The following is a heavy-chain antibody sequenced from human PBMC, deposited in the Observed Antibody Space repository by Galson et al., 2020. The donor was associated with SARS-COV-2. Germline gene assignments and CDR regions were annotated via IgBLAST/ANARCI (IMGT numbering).Heavy chain of an antibody. CDR2: IYYSGST. CDR1: GGSISSGGYY. V-gene: IGHV4-31*03. Sequence: SETLSLTCTVSGGSISSGGYYWSWIRQHPGKGLEWIGYIYYSGSTYYNPSLKSRVTISVDTSENQFSLKLSSVTAADTAVYYCARDVKWFGEVGYFDYWGQGTLVTVSS. D-gene: IGHD3-10*01. CDR3: ARDVKWFGEVGYFDY. J-gene: IGHJ4*02.